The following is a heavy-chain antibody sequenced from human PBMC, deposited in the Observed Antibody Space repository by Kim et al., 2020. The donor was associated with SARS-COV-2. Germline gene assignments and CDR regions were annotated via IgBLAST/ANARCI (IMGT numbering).Heavy chain of an antibody. CDR2: IYYSGST. V-gene: IGHV4-31*03. Sequence: SETLSLTCTVSGGSISSGGYYWSWIRQHPGKGLEWIGYIYYSGSTYYNPSLKSRVTISVDTSKNQFSLKLSSVTAADTAVYYCATGMVRGVLTSGMDVWGQGTTVTVSS. CDR3: ATGMVRGVLTSGMDV. D-gene: IGHD3-10*01. CDR1: GGSISSGGYY. J-gene: IGHJ6*02.